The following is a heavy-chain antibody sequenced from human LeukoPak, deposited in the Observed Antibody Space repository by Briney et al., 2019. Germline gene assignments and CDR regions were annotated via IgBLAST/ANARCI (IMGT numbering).Heavy chain of an antibody. D-gene: IGHD5-12*01. Sequence: SETLSLTCTVSGGSISGYFWTWIRQPAGKELEWIGRVYTSGTTHYNPSLESRVTISLDTFNNQFSLRVTSVTAADTAIYYCARGTEKTRISGYYSFDHWGRGLLVTVPS. CDR3: ARGTEKTRISGYYSFDH. CDR1: GGSISGYF. V-gene: IGHV4-4*07. J-gene: IGHJ4*02. CDR2: VYTSGTT.